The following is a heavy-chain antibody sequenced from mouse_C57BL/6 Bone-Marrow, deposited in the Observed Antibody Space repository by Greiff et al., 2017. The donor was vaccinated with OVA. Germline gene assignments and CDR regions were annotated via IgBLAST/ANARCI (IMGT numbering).Heavy chain of an antibody. CDR1: GYSFTGYF. D-gene: IGHD1-1*01. CDR3: ARDDCGSSHYCDY. Sequence: VQLQQSGPELVKPGDSVKISCKASGYSFTGYFMNWVMQSHGKSLEWIGRINPYNGDTFYTQKFKGKATLPVDKSSSTAHMELRSLTSEDSAVYYCARDDCGSSHYCDYWGQGTTLTVSS. CDR2: INPYNGDT. V-gene: IGHV1-20*01. J-gene: IGHJ2*01.